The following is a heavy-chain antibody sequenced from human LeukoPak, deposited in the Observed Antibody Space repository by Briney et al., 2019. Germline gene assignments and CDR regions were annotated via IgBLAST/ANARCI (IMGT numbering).Heavy chain of an antibody. CDR3: TRDGGCGGDLYVY. CDR2: IRSKAYGGTT. V-gene: IGHV3-49*03. CDR1: GFTFGDYA. D-gene: IGHD2-21*02. J-gene: IGHJ4*02. Sequence: PGGSLRLSCTASGFTFGDYAMSWFRQAPGKGLEWVGFIRSKAYGGTTEYAASVKGRFTISREDSKSIAYLQMNSLKTEDTAVYYCTRDGGCGGDLYVYWGQGTLVTASS.